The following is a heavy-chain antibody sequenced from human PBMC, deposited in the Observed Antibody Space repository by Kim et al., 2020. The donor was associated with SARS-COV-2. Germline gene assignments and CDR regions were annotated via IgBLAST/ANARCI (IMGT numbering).Heavy chain of an antibody. CDR3: AKDFIGYASGTYGAFDI. CDR1: TFNFDYSA. CDR2: ISGKGDRT. J-gene: IGHJ3*02. V-gene: IGHV3-43*02. D-gene: IGHD3-16*01. Sequence: GGSLRLSCTASTFNFDYSAMHWVRQVPGKGLEWVSLISGKGDRTYYADSVKGRFTISRDNSKNSLYLLMNNLRKEDTALYFCAKDFIGYASGTYGAFDIWGQGTMVTVSS.